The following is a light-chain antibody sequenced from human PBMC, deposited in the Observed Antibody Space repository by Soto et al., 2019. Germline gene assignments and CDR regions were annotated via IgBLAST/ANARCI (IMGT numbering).Light chain of an antibody. V-gene: IGLV2-8*01. J-gene: IGLJ3*02. CDR2: GVT. Sequence: QSALAQPPSASGSPGQSVTISCTRSGSDIGAYNFVSWYQQHPGKAPKLMIFGVTERPSGVPDRFSGSKSGNTASLTVSGLQADDEAVYYCYSYAGRNIWVFGGGTQLTVL. CDR1: GSDIGAYNF. CDR3: YSYAGRNIWV.